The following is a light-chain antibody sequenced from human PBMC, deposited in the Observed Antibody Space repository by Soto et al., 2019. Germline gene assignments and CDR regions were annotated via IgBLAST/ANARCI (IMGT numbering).Light chain of an antibody. V-gene: IGKV1-39*01. CDR3: QQSYSTPRT. CDR1: QRLRSY. CDR2: AAS. Sequence: DIQMTQSPSSLSASVGDRVTITCRARQRLRSYLNWYQPKPGQAPKLLIYAASSLPSGVPPRFSGSGSGTDFTLTISSLQPEYFAAYYWQQSYSTPRTFGQGTKVEIK. J-gene: IGKJ1*01.